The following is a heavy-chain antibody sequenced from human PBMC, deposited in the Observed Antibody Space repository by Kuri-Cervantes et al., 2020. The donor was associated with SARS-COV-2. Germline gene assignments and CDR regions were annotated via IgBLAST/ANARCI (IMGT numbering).Heavy chain of an antibody. D-gene: IGHD3-10*01. CDR3: ARLYYYGSGSPYYFDY. V-gene: IGHV2-5*02. CDR1: GLSLSTSGVS. Sequence: SGPTLVKPTQTLTLTCTFSGLSLSTSGVSVGWIRQPPGKALEWLALIYWDDDKRYSPSLKSRLTITKDTSKNQVVLTMTNMDPVDTATYYCARLYYYGSGSPYYFDYWGQGTLVTVSS. J-gene: IGHJ4*02. CDR2: IYWDDDK.